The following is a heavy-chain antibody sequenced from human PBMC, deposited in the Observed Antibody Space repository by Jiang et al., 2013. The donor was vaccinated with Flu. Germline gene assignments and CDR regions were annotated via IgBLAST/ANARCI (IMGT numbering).Heavy chain of an antibody. D-gene: IGHD3-22*01. Sequence: ESGGGLVQPGGSLRLSCAASGFPFSNYWMHWVRQAPGKGLLSVSRINTDGITTTYADSVKGRFTISRDNAKNTVYLQMNSLRAEDTAVYYCTRDAVYYYDGSGYPDLWGQGTLVTVSS. J-gene: IGHJ4*02. CDR2: INTDGITT. CDR3: TRDAVYYYDGSGYPDL. CDR1: GFPFSNYW. V-gene: IGHV3-74*01.